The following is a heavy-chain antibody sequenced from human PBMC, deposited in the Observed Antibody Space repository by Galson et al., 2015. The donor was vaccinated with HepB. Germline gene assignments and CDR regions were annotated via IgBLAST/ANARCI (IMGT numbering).Heavy chain of an antibody. D-gene: IGHD6-13*01. CDR1: GFTFSSYS. CDR3: ARESSPQGGSSWYVEYFQH. Sequence: SLRLSCAASGFTFSSYSMNWVRQAPGKGLEWVSSISSSSSYIYYADSVKGRFTISRDNAKNSLYLQMNSLRAEDTAVYYCARESSPQGGSSWYVEYFQHWGQGTLVTVSS. CDR2: ISSSSSYI. J-gene: IGHJ1*01. V-gene: IGHV3-21*01.